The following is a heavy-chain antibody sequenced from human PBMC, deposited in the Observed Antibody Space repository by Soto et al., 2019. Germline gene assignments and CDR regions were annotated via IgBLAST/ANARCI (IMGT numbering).Heavy chain of an antibody. V-gene: IGHV3-64D*06. CDR1: GFNFSSYA. J-gene: IGHJ4*02. D-gene: IGHD2-15*01. CDR3: VKSRGGNNFDFFD. Sequence: GGSLRLSYSTSGFNFSSYAMHWVRQFPGKGLEYISGVRGNGDPPFYADSVKGRFTISRDNSKNTVYLQMSSLSADYSSVYYCVKSRGGNNFDFFDWGQGTLVTVSS. CDR2: VRGNGDPP.